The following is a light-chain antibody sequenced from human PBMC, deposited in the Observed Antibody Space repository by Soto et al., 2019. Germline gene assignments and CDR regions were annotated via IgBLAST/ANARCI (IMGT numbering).Light chain of an antibody. CDR3: QKYNSAPFT. CDR1: QGIINY. J-gene: IGKJ4*01. Sequence: DIQMTQSPSSLSASVGDIVTITFRASQGIINYLAWYQQKPGKVPKLLIYAASTLQSGFPSRFSGSGSGTDFTLTISSLQPEDVATYYCQKYNSAPFTFGGGTKVDIK. CDR2: AAS. V-gene: IGKV1-27*01.